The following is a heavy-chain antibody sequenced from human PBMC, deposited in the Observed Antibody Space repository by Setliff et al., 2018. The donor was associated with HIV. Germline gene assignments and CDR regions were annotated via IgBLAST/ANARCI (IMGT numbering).Heavy chain of an antibody. J-gene: IGHJ3*02. D-gene: IGHD3-16*02. CDR3: ARGRDDVWGNYHYSGGGAFDI. V-gene: IGHV4-34*01. CDR2: INHSGDT. Sequence: SETLSLTCAVYGGSFSGYFWSWIRQSPGKGLEWIGEINHSGDTYYNPSLKSRVSISIDTSKNQFSLKLTSVTAADTAVYYCARGRDDVWGNYHYSGGGAFDIGGQGTAVTVSS. CDR1: GGSFSGYF.